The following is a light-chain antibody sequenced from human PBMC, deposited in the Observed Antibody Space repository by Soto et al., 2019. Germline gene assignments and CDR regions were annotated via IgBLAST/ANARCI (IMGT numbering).Light chain of an antibody. CDR1: RSDI. V-gene: IGLV2-23*01. CDR3: CSYADSSTPVV. J-gene: IGLJ2*01. Sequence: QSALTQPASVSGSPGQSITISCTGTRSDIVSWYQQHPGKAPKVMIYEGNKRPSGVSDRFSGSKSGNTASLTISGLQAEDDADYYCCSYADSSTPVVFGGGPQPTVL. CDR2: EGN.